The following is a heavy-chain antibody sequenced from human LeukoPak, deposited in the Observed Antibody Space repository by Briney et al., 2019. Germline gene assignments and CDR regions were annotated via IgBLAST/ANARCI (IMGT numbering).Heavy chain of an antibody. J-gene: IGHJ4*02. D-gene: IGHD3-10*01. CDR3: AHRPPYYGSGSSFDY. CDR1: GLSLSTSGVG. CDR2: IYWDDDK. V-gene: IGHV2-5*02. Sequence: SGPTLANHTQTLTLTCNFTGLSLSTSGVGVGWMRQPPGKAVEGLALIYWDDDKRYSPSLKSRLTITKDTSKNQVVLTMTNIDPVDTATYYCAHRPPYYGSGSSFDYWGQGTLVTVPS.